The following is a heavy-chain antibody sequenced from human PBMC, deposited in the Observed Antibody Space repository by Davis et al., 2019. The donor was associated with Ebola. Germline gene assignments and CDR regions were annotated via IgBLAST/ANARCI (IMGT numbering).Heavy chain of an antibody. CDR1: GFTFRTYD. V-gene: IGHV3-13*01. D-gene: IGHD4-17*01. J-gene: IGHJ4*02. Sequence: GESLKTSCAASGFTFRTYDMHWVRQTTGKGLEWVSVIGTAGDTYYRGSVKGRFTISRENARNSLYLQMNSLTAGDTAVYYCARAQFGDVVLDYWGQGTLVTVSS. CDR2: IGTAGDT. CDR3: ARAQFGDVVLDY.